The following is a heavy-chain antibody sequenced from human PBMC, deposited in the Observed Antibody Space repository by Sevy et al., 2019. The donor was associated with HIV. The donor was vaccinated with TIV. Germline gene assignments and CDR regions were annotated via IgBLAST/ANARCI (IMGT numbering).Heavy chain of an antibody. CDR3: VKDKVDGDSGYGLFDF. J-gene: IGHJ4*02. CDR2: LSRHIRTI. D-gene: IGHD5-12*01. CDR1: GFTFDDYA. Sequence: GGSLRLSCAASGFTFDDYAMHWVRQAPGKGLEWVSGLSRHIRTIGYADSVKGRFTISRDNARNSLYLQMNSLRAEDTAFYYCVKDKVDGDSGYGLFDFWGQGTLVTASS. V-gene: IGHV3-9*01.